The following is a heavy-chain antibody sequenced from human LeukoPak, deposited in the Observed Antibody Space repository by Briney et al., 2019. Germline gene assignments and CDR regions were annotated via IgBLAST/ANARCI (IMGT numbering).Heavy chain of an antibody. CDR3: EKSQRYCSSTSCYPFDY. V-gene: IGHV3-23*01. CDR2: MSGRGSSK. Sequence: GGSLSLYWAAPGFPFSSYAMRRVRQAPAPGQEWVSAMSGRGSSKYYSDTVKGRFTIYRDKSKNTLYLQMNSLRAKDTDVYYCEKSQRYCSSTSCYPFDYWGQGTLVTVSS. D-gene: IGHD2-2*01. J-gene: IGHJ4*02. CDR1: GFPFSSYA.